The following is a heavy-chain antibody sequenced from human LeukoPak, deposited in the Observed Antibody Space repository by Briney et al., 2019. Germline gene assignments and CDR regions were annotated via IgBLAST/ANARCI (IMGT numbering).Heavy chain of an antibody. D-gene: IGHD4-17*01. CDR3: ARSRRSYGDYGWDYYFDY. V-gene: IGHV3-48*01. Sequence: SGGSLRLSCAASVFTSSSYSMNWVRQAPGKGLEWVSYISSSSSTIYYADSVKGRFTISRDNAKNSLYLQMNSLRAEDTAVYYCARSRRSYGDYGWDYYFDYWGQRTLVTVSS. CDR1: VFTSSSYS. J-gene: IGHJ4*02. CDR2: ISSSSSTI.